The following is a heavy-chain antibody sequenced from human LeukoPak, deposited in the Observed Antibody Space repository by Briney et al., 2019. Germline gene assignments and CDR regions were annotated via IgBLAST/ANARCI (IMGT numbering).Heavy chain of an antibody. D-gene: IGHD1-26*01. Sequence: GESLKISCKGSGYSFSNYYIDWVRQLPGKGLEWMGVMYPGGSDISYSPSFQGLVTISADKSIDTAYLQWSSLKASDSAMYYCASRTGSYYPFDSWGQGTLVTVSS. CDR1: GYSFSNYY. V-gene: IGHV5-51*01. CDR2: MYPGGSDI. CDR3: ASRTGSYYPFDS. J-gene: IGHJ4*02.